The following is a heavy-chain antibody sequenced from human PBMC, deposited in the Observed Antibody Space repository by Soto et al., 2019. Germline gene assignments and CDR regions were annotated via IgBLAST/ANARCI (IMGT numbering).Heavy chain of an antibody. CDR3: ARSEVLRFLEWLLPPWFDP. Sequence: SNYYWGWIRQSPGKGLEWVSSISSSSSYIYYADSVKGRFTISRDNAKNSLYLQMNSLRAEDTAVYYCARSEVLRFLEWLLPPWFDPWGQGTLVTVSS. CDR1: SNYY. CDR2: ISSSSSYI. J-gene: IGHJ5*02. D-gene: IGHD3-3*01. V-gene: IGHV3-21*01.